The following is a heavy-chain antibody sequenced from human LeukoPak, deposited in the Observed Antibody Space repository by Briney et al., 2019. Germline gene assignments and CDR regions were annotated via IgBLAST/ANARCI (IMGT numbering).Heavy chain of an antibody. CDR3: ARGDVYDGLGIASGYYYYMDV. Sequence: LRASVKVSCKASGYTFTGYYMHWVRQAPGQGLEWMGWINPNSGGTNYAQKLQGRVTMTTDTSTSTAYMELRSLRSDDTAVYYCARGDVYDGLGIASGYYYYMDVWGKGTTVTVSS. CDR2: INPNSGGT. V-gene: IGHV1-2*02. CDR1: GYTFTGYY. D-gene: IGHD3-10*01. J-gene: IGHJ6*03.